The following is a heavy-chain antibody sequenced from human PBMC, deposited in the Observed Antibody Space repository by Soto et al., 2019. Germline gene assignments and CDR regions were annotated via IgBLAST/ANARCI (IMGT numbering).Heavy chain of an antibody. CDR2: IRSKANGHTT. CDR1: GFTFSGSA. D-gene: IGHD6-6*01. Sequence: GGSLRLSCEASGFTFSGSAMHWVRQASGKGLEWVGRIRSKANGHTTAYAASVKGRFTVSRDDSKNTAYLQMNSLKTGDTAVYYCSRMWGSSPSDYWGQGTLVTVSS. CDR3: SRMWGSSPSDY. V-gene: IGHV3-73*01. J-gene: IGHJ4*02.